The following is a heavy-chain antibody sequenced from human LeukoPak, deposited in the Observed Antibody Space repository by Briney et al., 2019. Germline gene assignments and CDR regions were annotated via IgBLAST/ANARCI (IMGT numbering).Heavy chain of an antibody. Sequence: PGGSLRLSCAASGFTFSSHSMNWVRQAPGKGLEWVSSISSSGSYIYYADSMQGRFTISRGNSKNSLFLQMNSLRAEDTAVYYCARGLYPDYYVSSGSSPPEHWGQGTLVTVSS. V-gene: IGHV3-21*01. J-gene: IGHJ1*01. D-gene: IGHD3-22*01. CDR1: GFTFSSHS. CDR3: ARGLYPDYYVSSGSSPPEH. CDR2: ISSSGSYI.